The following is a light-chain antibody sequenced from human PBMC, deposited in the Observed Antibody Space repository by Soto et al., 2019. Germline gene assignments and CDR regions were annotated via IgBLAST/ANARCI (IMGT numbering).Light chain of an antibody. J-gene: IGKJ1*01. CDR1: QSVSSY. CDR3: QQYGRSPPWT. V-gene: IGKV3-20*01. CDR2: GAS. Sequence: IVLTQSPATLSFAPGERAALSCRASQSVSSYLAWYQQKPGQAPRLLFYGASNRATGIPDRFSGSGSGTDFTLTISRLEPEDFAVYYCQQYGRSPPWTFGQGTKVDIK.